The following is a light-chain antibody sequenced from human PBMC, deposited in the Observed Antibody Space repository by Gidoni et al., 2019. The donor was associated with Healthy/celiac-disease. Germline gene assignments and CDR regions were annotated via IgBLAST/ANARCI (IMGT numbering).Light chain of an antibody. V-gene: IGKV3-20*01. CDR2: GAS. J-gene: IGKJ5*01. Sequence: IVLTQSPGTLSSSPGERATLSCRSSQSVSSSYLAWYQQKPGQAPRLLIYGASSRATGIPDRFSGSGSWTEVTLTSSRLEPEDFAVYYCQQDGSSPSITFGQGTRLEIK. CDR1: QSVSSSY. CDR3: QQDGSSPSIT.